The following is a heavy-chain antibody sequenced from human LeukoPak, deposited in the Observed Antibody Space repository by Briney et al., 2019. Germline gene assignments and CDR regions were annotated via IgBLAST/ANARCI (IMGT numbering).Heavy chain of an antibody. V-gene: IGHV1-69*05. Sequence: GSSVKVSCKASGGTFSSYAISWVRQAPGQGLEWMGRIIPIFGTANYAQKFQGRVTITTDESTSTAYMELSSLRSDDTAVYYCARDQDIVVVVAATGAFDIWGQGTMVTVSS. CDR3: ARDQDIVVVVAATGAFDI. D-gene: IGHD2-15*01. CDR2: IIPIFGTA. CDR1: GGTFSSYA. J-gene: IGHJ3*02.